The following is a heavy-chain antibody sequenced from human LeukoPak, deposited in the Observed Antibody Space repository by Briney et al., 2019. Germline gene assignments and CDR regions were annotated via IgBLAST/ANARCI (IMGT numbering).Heavy chain of an antibody. J-gene: IGHJ3*01. D-gene: IGHD1-14*01. Sequence: GSLILSCTASKFSLSNYYMSWVRPAPGKGLEWVSVIYTGGYTYYADAVQGRFTISRDLSQNTVFLHMNSLRAEDTALYYCARDHNDLDAFDVWGQGTMVTVSS. CDR2: IYTGGYT. CDR3: ARDHNDLDAFDV. CDR1: KFSLSNYY. V-gene: IGHV3-66*02.